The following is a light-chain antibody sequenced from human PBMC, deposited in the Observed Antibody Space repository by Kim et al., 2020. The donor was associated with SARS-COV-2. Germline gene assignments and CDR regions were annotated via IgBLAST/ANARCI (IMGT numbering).Light chain of an antibody. Sequence: EIVMTQSPATLSVSPGERATLSCRASQSGSSNVAWYQQKPGQAPRLLIYGASTRATGIPARFSGSGSGTEFTLTINSLQSEDFAVYYCQQYNNWPYSFGQGTKLEI. CDR2: GAS. J-gene: IGKJ2*03. CDR3: QQYNNWPYS. V-gene: IGKV3-15*01. CDR1: QSGSSN.